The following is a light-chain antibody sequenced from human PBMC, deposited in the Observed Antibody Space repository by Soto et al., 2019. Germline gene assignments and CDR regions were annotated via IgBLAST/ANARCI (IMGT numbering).Light chain of an antibody. J-gene: IGKJ1*01. Sequence: DIQMTQSPSSLSASVGDRVTITCRASQSIRNYLNWYQQKPGKAPKVLIYTASSLQSGAPSRFSDSGSGTDFTLSIGSLQPEDFATYYCQQTYSTPPGAFGQGTKVDIK. V-gene: IGKV1-39*01. CDR1: QSIRNY. CDR3: QQTYSTPPGA. CDR2: TAS.